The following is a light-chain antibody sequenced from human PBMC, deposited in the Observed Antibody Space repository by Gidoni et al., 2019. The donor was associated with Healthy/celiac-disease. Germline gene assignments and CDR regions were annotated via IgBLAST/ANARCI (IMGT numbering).Light chain of an antibody. CDR2: GAS. CDR3: QQYNNWPPFT. J-gene: IGKJ3*01. V-gene: IGKV3-15*01. CDR1: QSVSSN. Sequence: EIVMTQSPATLSVSPGERATLSCRASQSVSSNLAWYQQKPGQAPRLLIYGASTRATGIPARCSGSGSGTEFTLTISSLKSEDFAVYYCQQYNNWPPFTFGPGTKVDIK.